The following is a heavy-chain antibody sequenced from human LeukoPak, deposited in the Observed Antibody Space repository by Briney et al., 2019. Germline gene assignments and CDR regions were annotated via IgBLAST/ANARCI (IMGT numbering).Heavy chain of an antibody. D-gene: IGHD4-11*01. CDR2: MNPNSGNT. J-gene: IGHJ5*02. V-gene: IGHV1-8*01. Sequence: GASVKVSCKASGYTFTGYDINWVRQATGQGLDWMGWMNPNSGNTGYAQKFQGRVTMTRNTSISTAYMELSSLRSEDTAVYYCARGIGDYSNYDLWFDPWGQGTLVTVSS. CDR1: GYTFTGYD. CDR3: ARGIGDYSNYDLWFDP.